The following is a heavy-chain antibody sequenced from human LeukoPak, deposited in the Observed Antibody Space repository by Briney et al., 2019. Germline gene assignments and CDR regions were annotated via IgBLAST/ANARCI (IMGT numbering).Heavy chain of an antibody. D-gene: IGHD3-16*02. Sequence: GGSLRLSCAAPGFTFSDYYMSWIRQAPGRGLEGISYISLSGSTTHYADSVKGRFTISRDNAKNSLYLQMNSLRAEDTAVYYCARVRSLNDAFDIWGQGTMVTLSS. CDR3: ARVRSLNDAFDI. J-gene: IGHJ3*02. V-gene: IGHV3-11*04. CDR2: ISLSGSTT. CDR1: GFTFSDYY.